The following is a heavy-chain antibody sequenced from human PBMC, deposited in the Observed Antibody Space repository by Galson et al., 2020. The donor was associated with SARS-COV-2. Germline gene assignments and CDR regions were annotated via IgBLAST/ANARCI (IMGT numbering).Heavy chain of an antibody. CDR1: GFTFDDYA. D-gene: IGHD3-9*01. V-gene: IGHV3-9*01. CDR2: ISWNSGSI. Sequence: SLKISCAASGFTFDDYAMHWVRQAPGKGLEWVSGISWNSGSIGYADSVKGRFTISRDNAKNSLYLQMNSLRAEDTALYYCATGDGMDVWGQGTTVTVSS. J-gene: IGHJ6*02. CDR3: ATGDGMDV.